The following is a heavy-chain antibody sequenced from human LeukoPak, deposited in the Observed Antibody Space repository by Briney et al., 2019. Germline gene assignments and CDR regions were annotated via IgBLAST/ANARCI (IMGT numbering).Heavy chain of an antibody. J-gene: IGHJ4*02. Sequence: SETLSLTCTVSGGSISSYYWSWIRQPAGKGLERIGRIYTSGSTNYNPSLKSRVTMSVDTSKNQFSLKLSSVTAADTAVYFCARHRSTSEVDYWGQGILVTVSS. CDR1: GGSISSYY. V-gene: IGHV4-4*07. CDR2: IYTSGST. CDR3: ARHRSTSEVDY. D-gene: IGHD2-2*01.